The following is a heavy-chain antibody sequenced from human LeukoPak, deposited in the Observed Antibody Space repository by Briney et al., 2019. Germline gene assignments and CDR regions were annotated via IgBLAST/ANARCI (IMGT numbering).Heavy chain of an antibody. CDR2: VFASGNT. CDR3: ARGRSYDGSGSSYFDF. D-gene: IGHD3-10*01. CDR1: GGSIRTYY. J-gene: IGHJ4*02. Sequence: SETPSLTCTVSGGSIRTYYWSWIRQPAGKDLEFIGRVFASGNTHYNPSLQSRVTMSVDTSKNQFSLMLRSVTAADTAVYYCARGRSYDGSGSSYFDFWGQGTLVTVSS. V-gene: IGHV4-4*07.